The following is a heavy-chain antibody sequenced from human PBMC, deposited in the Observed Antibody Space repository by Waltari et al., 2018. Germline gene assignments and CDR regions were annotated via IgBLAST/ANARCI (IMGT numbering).Heavy chain of an antibody. CDR2: INPNSGGT. D-gene: IGHD4-17*01. CDR3: SRDLKPTVVPSGDYYFDH. J-gene: IGHJ4*02. V-gene: IGHV1-2*02. CDR1: GYTFTAYY. Sequence: QVHLVQSGAEVKNPGASVKVSCKASGYTFTAYYIPWVRQAPGQGLEWLGWINPNSGGTNYAKKFRDRGTMTRDTSISTAYMELSRLRSDDTAVYWCSRDLKPTVVPSGDYYFDHWGQGTLVTVSS.